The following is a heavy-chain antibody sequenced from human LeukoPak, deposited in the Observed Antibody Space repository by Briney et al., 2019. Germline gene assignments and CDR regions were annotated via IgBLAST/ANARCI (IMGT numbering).Heavy chain of an antibody. J-gene: IGHJ4*02. D-gene: IGHD6-19*01. CDR3: ARDWDHDSSVWYGFDY. V-gene: IGHV4-59*01. Sequence: SETLSLTCTVSGGSISSYYWSWIRQPPGKGLEWIGYIYYSGSTNYNPSLKSRVTISVDTSKNQFSLKLSSVTAADTAVYYCARDWDHDSSVWYGFDYWGQGTLVTVSS. CDR2: IYYSGST. CDR1: GGSISSYY.